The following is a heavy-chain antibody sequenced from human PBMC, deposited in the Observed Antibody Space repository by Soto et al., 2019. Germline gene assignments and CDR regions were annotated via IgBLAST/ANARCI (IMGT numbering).Heavy chain of an antibody. CDR3: ARAFWSGYYTWAYYYYYGMDV. V-gene: IGHV3-48*02. CDR2: ISSSSSTI. D-gene: IGHD3-3*01. Sequence: GSLRLSCAASGFTFSSYSMNWVRQAPAKGLEWVSYISSSSSTIYYADSMKGRFTISRDNAKSSLYLQMNSLRDEDTAVYYCARAFWSGYYTWAYYYYYGMDVWGQGTTVTVSS. CDR1: GFTFSSYS. J-gene: IGHJ6*02.